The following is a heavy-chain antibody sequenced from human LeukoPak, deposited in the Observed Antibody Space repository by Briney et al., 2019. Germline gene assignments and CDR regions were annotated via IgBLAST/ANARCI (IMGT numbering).Heavy chain of an antibody. V-gene: IGHV3-33*01. CDR1: GFTFSSYG. J-gene: IGHJ4*02. Sequence: PGGSLRLSCAASGFTFSSYGMHWVRQAPGKGLEWVAVIWYDGSNKYYADSVKGRFTISRDNSKNTLYLQMNSLRAEDTAVYYCARSHYIAVATIPGPGYWGQGTLVTVSS. D-gene: IGHD6-19*01. CDR3: ARSHYIAVATIPGPGY. CDR2: IWYDGSNK.